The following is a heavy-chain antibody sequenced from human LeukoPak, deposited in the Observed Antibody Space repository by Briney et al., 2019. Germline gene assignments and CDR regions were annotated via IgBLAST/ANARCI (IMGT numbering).Heavy chain of an antibody. D-gene: IGHD3-9*01. Sequence: GESLKISCKGSGYNFTSYWVGWGRQMPGKSLEWMGIIYPGDSDTRYSPSFQGQVTISADKSISTVYLQWSSLKASDTAMYYCARPPASYDILTGSEFDYWGQGTLVTVSS. J-gene: IGHJ4*02. V-gene: IGHV5-51*01. CDR1: GYNFTSYW. CDR2: IYPGDSDT. CDR3: ARPPASYDILTGSEFDY.